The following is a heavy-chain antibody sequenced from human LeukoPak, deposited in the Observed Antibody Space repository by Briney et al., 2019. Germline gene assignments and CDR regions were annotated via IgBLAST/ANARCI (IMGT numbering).Heavy chain of an antibody. CDR1: GGSISSGGYY. J-gene: IGHJ4*02. Sequence: SETLSLTCAVSGGSISSGGYYWSWIRQHPGKGLEWIGYIYYSGSTYYNPSLKSRVTISVDTSKNQFSLKLSSVTAADTAVYYCTREVGPTYYYDSSGYSGFDYWGQGTLVTVSP. CDR3: TREVGPTYYYDSSGYSGFDY. D-gene: IGHD3-22*01. CDR2: IYYSGST. V-gene: IGHV4-31*11.